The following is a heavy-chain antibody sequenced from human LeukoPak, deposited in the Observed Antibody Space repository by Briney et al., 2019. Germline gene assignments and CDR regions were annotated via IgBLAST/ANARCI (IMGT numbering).Heavy chain of an antibody. D-gene: IGHD6-19*01. CDR1: GFTFSSYW. CDR2: SNTDGSST. CDR3: ARVINSGWEGELSH. Sequence: PGGSLRLSCAASGFTFSSYWMHWVRQAPGKGLMWVSRSNTDGSSTTYADSVKGRFTVSRDNAKNTLYLQMDSLRAEDTAVYFCARVINSGWEGELSHWGQGTLGTVSS. J-gene: IGHJ4*02. V-gene: IGHV3-74*01.